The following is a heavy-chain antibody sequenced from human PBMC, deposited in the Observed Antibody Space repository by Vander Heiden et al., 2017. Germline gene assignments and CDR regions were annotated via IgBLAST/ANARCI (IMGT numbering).Heavy chain of an antibody. J-gene: IGHJ3*01. V-gene: IGHV3-33*01. CDR2: VWFDGGDK. CDR1: GSTVRGYT. Sequence: QVRLVESGGGGVQPGRSLRLSCAASGSTVRGYTRHGVRQAPGKGLEWVAVVWFDGGDKYYGDSVKGRFTISRDNSKNTVFLQIKSLRGEDTAVYYCARDRTFYGAGDDGFDVWGQGTMVSVSS. CDR3: ARDRTFYGAGDDGFDV. D-gene: IGHD3-16*01.